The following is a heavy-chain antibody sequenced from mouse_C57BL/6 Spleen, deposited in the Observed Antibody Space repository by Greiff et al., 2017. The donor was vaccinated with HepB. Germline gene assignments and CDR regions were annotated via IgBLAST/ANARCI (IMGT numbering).Heavy chain of an antibody. CDR1: GYSITSGYY. CDR3: ARKEVKDYFDY. V-gene: IGHV3-6*01. J-gene: IGHJ2*01. Sequence: EVQLQQSGPGLVKPSQSLSLTCSVTGYSITSGYYWNWIRQFPGNKLEWMGYISYDGSNNYNPSLKNRISITRDTSKNQFFLKLNSVTTEDAATYYCARKEVKDYFDYWGQGTTLTVSS. CDR2: ISYDGSN. D-gene: IGHD1-3*01.